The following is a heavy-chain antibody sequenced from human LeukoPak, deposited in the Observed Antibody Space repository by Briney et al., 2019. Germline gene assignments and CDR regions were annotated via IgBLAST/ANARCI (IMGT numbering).Heavy chain of an antibody. D-gene: IGHD3-10*01. CDR2: IYSHGRT. CDR3: ARGLAGRSSGAIYFDL. CDR1: GGSINSYY. V-gene: IGHV4-59*01. Sequence: PSETLSLTCTVSGGSINSYYWSWIRQPPGKGLEWIGVIYSHGRTEYNPSLKSRVTISLDTSNSQVSLKLISVPPADTAFYFRARGLAGRSSGAIYFDLWGRGTLVTVSS. J-gene: IGHJ2*01.